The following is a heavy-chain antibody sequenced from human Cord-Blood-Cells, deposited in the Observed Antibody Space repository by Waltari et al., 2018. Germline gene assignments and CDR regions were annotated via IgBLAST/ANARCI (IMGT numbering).Heavy chain of an antibody. J-gene: IGHJ3*02. D-gene: IGHD3-10*01. Sequence: QMQLVQSGPEVKTPGTTVKVSCKASGVTFTSSAVQWVRQARGQRLEWMGWIVVGSGNTNYAQNFQERVTITRDMSTSTAYMGLSSLRSEDTAVYYCAATRGWGSGGAFDIWGQGTMDTVSS. CDR1: GVTFTSSA. CDR3: AATRGWGSGGAFDI. V-gene: IGHV1-58*01. CDR2: IVVGSGNT.